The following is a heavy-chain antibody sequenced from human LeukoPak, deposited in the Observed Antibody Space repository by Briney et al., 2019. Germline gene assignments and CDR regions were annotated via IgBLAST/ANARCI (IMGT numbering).Heavy chain of an antibody. Sequence: GESLKISCKGSGYSFTSYWIGWVRQMPGKGLEWMGIIYPGDSDTRYSPSFQGQVTISADKSISTAYPQWSSLKASDTAMYYRARRKYYYGSGSYSTRFDIWGQGTMVTVSS. CDR3: ARRKYYYGSGSYSTRFDI. J-gene: IGHJ3*02. D-gene: IGHD3-10*01. CDR1: GYSFTSYW. CDR2: IYPGDSDT. V-gene: IGHV5-51*01.